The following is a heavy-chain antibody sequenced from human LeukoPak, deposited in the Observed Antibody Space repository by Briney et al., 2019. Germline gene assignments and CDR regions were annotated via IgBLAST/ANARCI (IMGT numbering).Heavy chain of an antibody. CDR1: GFTFRTHI. J-gene: IGHJ4*02. CDR2: ITKSSTYV. D-gene: IGHD3-10*01. CDR3: ARGSGVHV. Sequence: GGSLRLACEASGFTFRTHIMNWVRQAPGKGLEWVSSITKSSTYVYYADSVKGRFTISRDNANNSLFLQMNNLGVDDTGVYYRARGSGVHVWGQGTLVLVSS. V-gene: IGHV3-21*04.